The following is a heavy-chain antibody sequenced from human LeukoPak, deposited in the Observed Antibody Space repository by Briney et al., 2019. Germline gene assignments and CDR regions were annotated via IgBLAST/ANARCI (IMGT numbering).Heavy chain of an antibody. Sequence: ASVKVSCKASGYTFTSYYMHWVRQAPGQGLEWMVIINPSGGSTSYAQKFQGRVTMTRDTSTSTVYMELSSLRSEDTAVYYCARDRGSGWYKYYFDYWGQGTLVTVSS. CDR2: INPSGGST. CDR3: ARDRGSGWYKYYFDY. J-gene: IGHJ4*02. D-gene: IGHD6-19*01. CDR1: GYTFTSYY. V-gene: IGHV1-46*01.